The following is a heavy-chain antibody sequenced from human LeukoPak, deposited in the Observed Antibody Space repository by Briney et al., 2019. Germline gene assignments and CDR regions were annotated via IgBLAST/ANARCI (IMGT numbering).Heavy chain of an antibody. V-gene: IGHV6-1*01. Sequence: SQTLSLTCAISGDSVSSNSAAWNWIRQSPSRGLEWLGRTFYRSKWYNDYIVSVESRININPDTSKNKFSLQLKSVTPEDTAMYYCAREEESGGCSFDYWGKGILVTVSS. J-gene: IGHJ4*02. D-gene: IGHD6-19*01. CDR2: TFYRSKWYN. CDR3: AREEESGGCSFDY. CDR1: GDSVSSNSAA.